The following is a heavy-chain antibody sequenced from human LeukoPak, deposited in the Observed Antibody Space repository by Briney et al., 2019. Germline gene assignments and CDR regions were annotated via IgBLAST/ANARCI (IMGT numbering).Heavy chain of an antibody. D-gene: IGHD3-3*01. CDR1: GGSFSGYY. CDR2: INHSGST. CDR3: ARVGPPYYDFWSGYSRPHHRGFDY. J-gene: IGHJ4*02. V-gene: IGHV4-34*01. Sequence: SETLSLTCAVYGGSFSGYYWSWIRQPPGKGLEWIGEINHSGSTSYNPSLKSRVTISVDTSKNQFSLKLSSVTAADTAVYYCARVGPPYYDFWSGYSRPHHRGFDYWGQGTLVTVSS.